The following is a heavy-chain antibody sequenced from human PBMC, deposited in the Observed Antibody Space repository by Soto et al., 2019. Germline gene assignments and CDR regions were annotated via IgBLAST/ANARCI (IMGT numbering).Heavy chain of an antibody. V-gene: IGHV1-18*01. D-gene: IGHD6-25*01. CDR3: ARGAIAADYYYYGMDV. CDR1: GYTFTSYG. CDR2: ISAYNGNT. Sequence: ASVKVSCKASGYTFTSYGISWVRQAPGQGLEWMGWISAYNGNTNYAQKLQGRVTMTTDTSTSTAYMELRSLRSDDTAVYYCARGAIAADYYYYGMDVWGQGTTVTVSS. J-gene: IGHJ6*02.